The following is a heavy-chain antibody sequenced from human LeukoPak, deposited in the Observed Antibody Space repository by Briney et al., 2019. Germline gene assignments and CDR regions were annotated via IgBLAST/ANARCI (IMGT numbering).Heavy chain of an antibody. D-gene: IGHD7-27*01. J-gene: IGHJ5*01. Sequence: GGSLRLSCAASGFTFRRYWMQWVRHAPGKGREGGSRVMRDGRCKNYADSVKGRFTISRNKGKNTLYVKVERRRAQDTAVYFCVRDGDDFNFVSSGQGSLVTVSS. CDR1: GFTFRRYW. V-gene: IGHV3-74*01. CDR2: VMRDGRCK. CDR3: VRDGDDFNFVS.